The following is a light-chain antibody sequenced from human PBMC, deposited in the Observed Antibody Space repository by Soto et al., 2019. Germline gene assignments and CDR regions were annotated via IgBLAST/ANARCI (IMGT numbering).Light chain of an antibody. V-gene: IGLV2-8*01. CDR2: EVN. CDR1: SGDIGAYNY. Sequence: ALTQSPSASASPGQSVTISCTGSSGDIGAYNYVSWYQQHPGKAPKLIIYEVNKRPSGVPDRFSGSKSGITASLTVSGLQADDEADYYCGAHAGSNTWVFGGGTKVTVL. J-gene: IGLJ3*02. CDR3: GAHAGSNTWV.